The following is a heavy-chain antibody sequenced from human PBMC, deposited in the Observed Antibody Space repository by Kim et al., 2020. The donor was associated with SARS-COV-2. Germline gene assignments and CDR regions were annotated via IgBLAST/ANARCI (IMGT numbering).Heavy chain of an antibody. CDR1: GFTFSSYA. CDR3: AKSTRPEEKQWLAYYYYYYGMDV. CDR2: ISGSGGST. J-gene: IGHJ6*02. Sequence: GGSLRLSCAASGFTFSSYAMSWVRQAPGKGLEWVSAISGSGGSTYYADSVKGRFTISRDNSKNTLYLQMNSLRAEDTAVYYCAKSTRPEEKQWLAYYYYYYGMDVWGQGTTVTVSS. V-gene: IGHV3-23*01. D-gene: IGHD6-19*01.